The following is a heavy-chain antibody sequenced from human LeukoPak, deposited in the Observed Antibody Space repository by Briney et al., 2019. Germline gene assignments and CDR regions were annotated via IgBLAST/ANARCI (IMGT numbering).Heavy chain of an antibody. Sequence: GGSLRLSCAASGFTFDDYAMHWVRQAPGKGLEWVSGLSWNGDNINYADSVKGRFTISRDDAKNSLYLQMNSLRAEDTAVYYCARDPESNWGWDLDYWGQGTLVTVSS. V-gene: IGHV3-9*01. J-gene: IGHJ4*02. CDR3: ARDPESNWGWDLDY. CDR1: GFTFDDYA. CDR2: LSWNGDNI. D-gene: IGHD7-27*01.